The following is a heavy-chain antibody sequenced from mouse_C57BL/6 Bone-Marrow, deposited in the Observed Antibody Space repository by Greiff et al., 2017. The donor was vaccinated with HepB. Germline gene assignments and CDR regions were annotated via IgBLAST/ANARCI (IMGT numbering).Heavy chain of an antibody. CDR3: AKEEAASVYFDY. V-gene: IGHV1-69*01. J-gene: IGHJ2*01. CDR2: IDPSDSYT. D-gene: IGHD6-1*01. CDR1: GYTFTSYW. Sequence: QVQLQQPGAELVMPGASVKLSCKASGYTFTSYWMHWVKQRPGQGLEWIGEIDPSDSYTNYNQKFKGKSTLTVDKSSSTAYMQLSSLTSEDSAVYYWAKEEAASVYFDYWGQGTTLTVSS.